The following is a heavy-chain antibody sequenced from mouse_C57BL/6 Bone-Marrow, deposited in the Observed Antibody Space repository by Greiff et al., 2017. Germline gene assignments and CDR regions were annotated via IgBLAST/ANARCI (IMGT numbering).Heavy chain of an antibody. J-gene: IGHJ3*01. CDR3: ARAPWFAY. CDR1: GYTFTSYW. Sequence: VQLQQPGAELVMPGASVKLSCKASGYTFTSYWMHWVKQRPGQGLEWIGEIDPSDSYTNYNQKFKGKSTLTVDKSSSTAYMQLSRLTSEDSAVYYCARAPWFAYWGQGTLVTVSA. V-gene: IGHV1-69*01. CDR2: IDPSDSYT.